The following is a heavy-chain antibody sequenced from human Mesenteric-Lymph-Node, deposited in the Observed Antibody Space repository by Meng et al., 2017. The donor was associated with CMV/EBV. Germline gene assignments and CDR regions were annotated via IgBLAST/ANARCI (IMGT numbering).Heavy chain of an antibody. J-gene: IGHJ4*02. V-gene: IGHV3-30*02. Sequence: GESLKISCAASGFTFSSYGMHWVRQAPGKGLEWVAFIRYDGSNKYYADSVKGRFTISRDNSKNTLYLQMNSLRAEDTAVYYCARDQRYNNYVFDYWGQGTLVTVSS. CDR2: IRYDGSNK. CDR1: GFTFSSYG. CDR3: ARDQRYNNYVFDY. D-gene: IGHD4-11*01.